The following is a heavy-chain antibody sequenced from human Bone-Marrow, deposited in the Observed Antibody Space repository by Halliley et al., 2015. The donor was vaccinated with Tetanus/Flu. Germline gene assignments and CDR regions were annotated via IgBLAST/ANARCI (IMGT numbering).Heavy chain of an antibody. CDR3: ARDKGYVGRVAH. CDR1: DGSISSYY. V-gene: IGHV4-59*01. D-gene: IGHD3-10*02. Sequence: TLSLTCIVSDGSISSYYWSWIRQPPGKGLEWIGYIYYDGKTKYNPALESRVAISIDTSKNQFFLNLKSVSAADTAVYYCARDKGYVGRVAHWGRGTLVPVSS. CDR2: IYYDGKT. J-gene: IGHJ4*02.